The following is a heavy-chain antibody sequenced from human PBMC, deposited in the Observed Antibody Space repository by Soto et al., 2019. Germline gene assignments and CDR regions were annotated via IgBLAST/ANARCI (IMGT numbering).Heavy chain of an antibody. CDR2: INPNSGGT. CDR3: ARAVATQTFVVPAANSWFDP. Sequence: ASVKVSCKASGYTFTGYYMHWVRQAPGQGLEWMGWINPNSGGTNYAQKFQGWVTMTRDTSISTAYMELSRLRSDDTAVYYCARAVATQTFVVPAANSWFDPWGQGTLVTVSS. D-gene: IGHD2-2*01. J-gene: IGHJ5*02. CDR1: GYTFTGYY. V-gene: IGHV1-2*04.